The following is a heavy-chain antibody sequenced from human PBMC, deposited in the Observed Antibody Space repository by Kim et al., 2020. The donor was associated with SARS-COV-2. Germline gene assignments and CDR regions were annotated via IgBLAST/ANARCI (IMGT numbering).Heavy chain of an antibody. V-gene: IGHV1-3*01. J-gene: IGHJ4*02. CDR3: ARGSLSYGMLIGLRSDNVDY. Sequence: ASVKVSCKASGYTFTTYAMHWVRQAPGQRLEWMGWINAGNGNTKYSQKFQGRVTITRDTFASTAYMELSSLRSEDTAVYYCARGSLSYGMLIGLRSDNVDYWGQGTLVTVSS. D-gene: IGHD3-9*01. CDR1: GYTFTTYA. CDR2: INAGNGNT.